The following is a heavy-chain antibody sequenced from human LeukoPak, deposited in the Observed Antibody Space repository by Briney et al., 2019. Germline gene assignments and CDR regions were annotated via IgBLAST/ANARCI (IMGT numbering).Heavy chain of an antibody. Sequence: SETLSLTCAVYGGSFSGYYWSWIRQPPGKRLEWIGEINHSGSTNYNPSLKSRVTISVDTSKNQFSLKLSSVTAADTAVYYCARAHYDILTGFYPKYYFDYWGQGTLVTVSS. D-gene: IGHD3-9*01. CDR3: ARAHYDILTGFYPKYYFDY. J-gene: IGHJ4*02. CDR2: INHSGST. V-gene: IGHV4-34*01. CDR1: GGSFSGYY.